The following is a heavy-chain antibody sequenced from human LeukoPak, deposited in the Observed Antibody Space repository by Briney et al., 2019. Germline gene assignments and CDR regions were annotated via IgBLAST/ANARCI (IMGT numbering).Heavy chain of an antibody. Sequence: PSETLSLTCAVYGGSFSGYYWSWIRQPPGKGLEWIGEINHSGSTNYNPSLKSRVTISVDTSKNQFSLKLSSVTAADTAVYYCARQISPPYYYYYMDVWGKGTTVTVSS. V-gene: IGHV4-34*01. CDR3: ARQISPPYYYYYMDV. CDR1: GGSFSGYY. D-gene: IGHD3-3*02. CDR2: INHSGST. J-gene: IGHJ6*03.